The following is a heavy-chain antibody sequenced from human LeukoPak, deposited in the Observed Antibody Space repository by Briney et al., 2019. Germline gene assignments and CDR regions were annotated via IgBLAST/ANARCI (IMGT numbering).Heavy chain of an antibody. CDR3: ARDGADIVVVPAASQYYYYYYGMDV. Sequence: GGSLRLSCAASGFTFSSYSMNWVRQAPGKGLEWVSSISSSSSYIYYADSVKGRFTISRDNAKNSLYLQMNSLRAEDTAVYYCARDGADIVVVPAASQYYYYYYGMDVWGQGTTVTVSS. V-gene: IGHV3-21*01. CDR1: GFTFSSYS. CDR2: ISSSSSYI. J-gene: IGHJ6*02. D-gene: IGHD2-2*01.